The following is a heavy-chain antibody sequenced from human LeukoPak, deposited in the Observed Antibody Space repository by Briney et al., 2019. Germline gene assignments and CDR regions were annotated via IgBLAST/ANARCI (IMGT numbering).Heavy chain of an antibody. D-gene: IGHD3-22*01. J-gene: IGHJ5*02. V-gene: IGHV1-18*01. CDR1: GYTFTSSG. CDR3: ASDEARYSSGYYPNWFDP. CDR2: ISAYNGNT. Sequence: ASVKVSCKASGYTFTSSGMSWVRQTPGQGLEWMGWISAYNGNTHYAQKLQGRVTMTTDTSTSTAYMELRSLRSDDTAVYYCASDEARYSSGYYPNWFDPWGQGTLVTVSS.